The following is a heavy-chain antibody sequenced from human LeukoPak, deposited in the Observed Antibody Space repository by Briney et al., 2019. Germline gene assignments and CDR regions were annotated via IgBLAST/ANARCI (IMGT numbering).Heavy chain of an antibody. CDR1: GLTFSSYW. V-gene: IGHV3-7*01. D-gene: IGHD6-13*01. Sequence: TGGSLRLSCAASGLTFSSYWMSWVRRAPGKGLEWVANMKYDGSEKYYVDSVKGRFTISRDNAKNSLYLQMNSLRAEDTAVYYCARDIEAAGLFLDYWGQGTLVTVSS. CDR2: MKYDGSEK. J-gene: IGHJ4*02. CDR3: ARDIEAAGLFLDY.